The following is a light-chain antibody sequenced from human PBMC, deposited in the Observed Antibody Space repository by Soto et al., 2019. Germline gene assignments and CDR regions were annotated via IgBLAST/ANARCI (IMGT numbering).Light chain of an antibody. Sequence: QSALAQPDSVSGSPGQSITISCTGTSSDIGAYNRVSWYQQHPGKAPKLMIFEVSNRPSGVPNRFSGSKSGNTASLTISGLQAEDEADYYCNSYTTSATYVFGTGTKVTVL. CDR3: NSYTTSATYV. V-gene: IGLV2-14*01. CDR1: SSDIGAYNR. J-gene: IGLJ1*01. CDR2: EVS.